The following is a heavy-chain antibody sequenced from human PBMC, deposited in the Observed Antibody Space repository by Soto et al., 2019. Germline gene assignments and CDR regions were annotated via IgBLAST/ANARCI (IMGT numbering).Heavy chain of an antibody. D-gene: IGHD3-10*01. CDR1: GFTFSSYS. V-gene: IGHV3-48*02. Sequence: EVQLVESGGGLVQPGGSLRLSCAASGFTFSSYSMNWVRQAPGKGLEWVSYISSSSSTIYYADSVKGRFTISRDNAKNSLYLQMNSLRDEDTAVYYCARVGRYYGSGSYLFYYYYGMDVWGQGTTVTVSS. CDR3: ARVGRYYGSGSYLFYYYYGMDV. CDR2: ISSSSSTI. J-gene: IGHJ6*02.